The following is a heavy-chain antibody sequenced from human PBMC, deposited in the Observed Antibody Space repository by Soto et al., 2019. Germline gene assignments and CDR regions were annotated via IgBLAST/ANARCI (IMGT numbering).Heavy chain of an antibody. CDR1: GGSISSYY. V-gene: IGHV4-59*01. J-gene: IGHJ6*03. CDR3: ARAPEVRNYLLGYYYYYMDV. CDR2: IYYSGST. Sequence: SETLSLTCTVSGGSISSYYWSWIRQPPGKGLEWIGYIYYSGSTNYNPSLKSRVTISVDTSKNQFSLKLSSVTAADTAVYYCARAPEVRNYLLGYYYYYMDVWGKGTTVTVSS. D-gene: IGHD1-7*01.